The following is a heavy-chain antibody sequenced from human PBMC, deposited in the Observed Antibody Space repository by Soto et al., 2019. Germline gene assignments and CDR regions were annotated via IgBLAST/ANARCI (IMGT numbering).Heavy chain of an antibody. D-gene: IGHD3-16*01. J-gene: IGHJ6*03. CDR2: INHSGRT. CDR3: ARRRSIYYYMDV. Sequence: QVQLQQWGPGLLKPSETLSLSCAVYGGSFNDDFWGWIRQPPGKGPEWIGEINHSGRTNNSPSLKSRVTMSVDTSKNQLSLKLSSVTAADTAVYYCARRRSIYYYMDVWGKGTAGTVSS. CDR1: GGSFNDDF. V-gene: IGHV4-34*01.